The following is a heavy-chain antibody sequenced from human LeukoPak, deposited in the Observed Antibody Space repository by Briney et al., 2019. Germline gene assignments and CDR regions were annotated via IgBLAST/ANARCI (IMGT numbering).Heavy chain of an antibody. Sequence: GGSLRLSCAASGFTFTNYWMHWVRQAPGKGLVWVSGINHDGTGTYYADSVKGRFTISRDNAKNTVDLQMNSLRAEDTAVYYCARSYYGSGSLAKYWGQGTLVTVSS. CDR2: INHDGTGT. CDR1: GFTFTNYW. V-gene: IGHV3-74*01. D-gene: IGHD3-10*01. J-gene: IGHJ4*02. CDR3: ARSYYGSGSLAKY.